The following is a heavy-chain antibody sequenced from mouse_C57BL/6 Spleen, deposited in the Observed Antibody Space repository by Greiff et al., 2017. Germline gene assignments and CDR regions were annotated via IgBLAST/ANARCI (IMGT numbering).Heavy chain of an antibody. CDR3: ATYYDYDYWYFDV. Sequence: DVKLVESGGGLVKPGGSLKLSCAASGFTFSDYGMHWVRQAPEKGLEWVAYISSGSSTIYYADTVKGRFTISRDNAKNTLFLQMTSLRSEDTAMYYCATYYDYDYWYFDVWGTGTTVTVSS. V-gene: IGHV5-17*01. J-gene: IGHJ1*03. D-gene: IGHD2-4*01. CDR2: ISSGSSTI. CDR1: GFTFSDYG.